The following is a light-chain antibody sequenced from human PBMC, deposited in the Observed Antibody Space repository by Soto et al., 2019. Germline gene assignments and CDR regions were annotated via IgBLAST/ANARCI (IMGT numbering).Light chain of an antibody. V-gene: IGKV1-5*03. Sequence: DIQMTQSPSTRSASVGDRVTITCRASQSISSWLAWYQQKPGKAPKLLIYKASSLESGVPSRFSGSGSGTEFTLTISSLQPADFATYYCQQYNSYPLTFGGGTKVEIK. CDR2: KAS. J-gene: IGKJ4*01. CDR3: QQYNSYPLT. CDR1: QSISSW.